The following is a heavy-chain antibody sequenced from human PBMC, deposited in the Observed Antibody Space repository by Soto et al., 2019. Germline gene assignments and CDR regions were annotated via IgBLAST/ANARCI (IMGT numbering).Heavy chain of an antibody. V-gene: IGHV3-21*01. D-gene: IGHD1-1*01. CDR1: QLTFSSYS. CDR3: ARDGQPESNWFDP. CDR2: ISSSSSYI. Sequence: EVQLVESGGGLVNTGGYLRLSCAASQLTFSSYSMKWVRHAPGKGLEWVSSISSSSSYIYYADSVKGRFTISRHNAKNSLYLQMNSPRAEDTAVYYCARDGQPESNWFDPWGQGTLVTVSS. J-gene: IGHJ5*02.